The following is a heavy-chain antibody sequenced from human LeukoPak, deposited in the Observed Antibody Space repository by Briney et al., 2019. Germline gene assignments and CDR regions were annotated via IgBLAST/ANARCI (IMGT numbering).Heavy chain of an antibody. J-gene: IGHJ6*02. CDR1: GFTFTSYA. D-gene: IGHD3-10*01. CDR3: ARDEYYGSGIYAMDV. Sequence: QPGGSLRLSCAASGFTFTSYAMNWVRQAPGKGLEWVSVLYRGGDTYYADSVKGRFTISRDNSKNTLYLQMNSLRAEDTAVYYCARDEYYGSGIYAMDVWGQGTTVTVSS. V-gene: IGHV3-53*01. CDR2: LYRGGDT.